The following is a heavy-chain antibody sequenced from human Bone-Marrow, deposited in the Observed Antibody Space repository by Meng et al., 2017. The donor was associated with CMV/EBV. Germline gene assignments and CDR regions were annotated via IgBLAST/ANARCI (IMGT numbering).Heavy chain of an antibody. J-gene: IGHJ4*02. CDR2: INSDGSST. D-gene: IGHD5-18*01. CDR1: GFTFSSFS. CDR3: ARSTAVVSFDY. Sequence: GGSLRLSCAASGFTFSSFSMHWVRQAPGKGLVWVSRINSDGSSTSYADSVKGRFTISRDNAKNTLYLQMNSLRAEDTAVYYCARSTAVVSFDYWGQGTLVTVSS. V-gene: IGHV3-74*01.